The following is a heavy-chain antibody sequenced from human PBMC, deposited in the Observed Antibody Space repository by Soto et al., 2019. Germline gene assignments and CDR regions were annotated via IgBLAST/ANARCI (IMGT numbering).Heavy chain of an antibody. CDR2: IWYDGSNG. CDR1: AFPFSTYG. Sequence: QVQLVESGGGVVQPARSLRLSCAASAFPFSTYGMHWVRQAPGKGLEWVAVIWYDGSNGFCADSVKGRFTISRDNSKNALELQMNGLRDEDTAIYYWARDHGRTWDGPIDYWGQGTLVTVSS. D-gene: IGHD1-26*01. J-gene: IGHJ4*02. V-gene: IGHV3-33*01. CDR3: ARDHGRTWDGPIDY.